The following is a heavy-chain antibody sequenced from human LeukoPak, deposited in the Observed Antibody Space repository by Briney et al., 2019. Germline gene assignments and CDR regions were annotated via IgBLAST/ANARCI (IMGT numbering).Heavy chain of an antibody. CDR2: ITDSGDGT. Sequence: GGSLRLSCAASGFTFSSSAMSWVRQAPGKGLEWVSSITDSGDGTYYADSVKGRFTISRDDSKNMLYLQMSGLRAEDTAVYYCAKDSPVATRWGQGTLVTVSS. CDR3: AKDSPVATR. V-gene: IGHV3-23*01. D-gene: IGHD2-15*01. CDR1: GFTFSSSA. J-gene: IGHJ4*02.